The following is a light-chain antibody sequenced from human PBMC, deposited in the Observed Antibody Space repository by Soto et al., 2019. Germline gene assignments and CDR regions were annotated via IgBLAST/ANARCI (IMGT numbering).Light chain of an antibody. CDR1: QSVSSSY. Sequence: IVLTQSPDTLSLSPGERATLSCRASQSVSSSYLAWYQQKPGQAPRLLVYGTSCRATGIPDRFSGSGSGTDFTLTISRLEPEDFAVYYCQQYTSSPLTFGGGTKVEIK. J-gene: IGKJ4*01. CDR3: QQYTSSPLT. CDR2: GTS. V-gene: IGKV3-20*01.